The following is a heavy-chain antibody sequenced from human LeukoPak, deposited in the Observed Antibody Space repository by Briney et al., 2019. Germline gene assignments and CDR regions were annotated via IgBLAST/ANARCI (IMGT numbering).Heavy chain of an antibody. CDR2: ISSIGSTI. CDR1: GFTFSSYE. D-gene: IGHD2-21*01. J-gene: IGHJ4*01. CDR3: ARNVDNFDY. V-gene: IGHV3-48*03. Sequence: GGCLRLSCAASGFTFSSYEMNWVRQAPGKGLEWVSYISSIGSTIYYADSVQGRFTISRDKAQNSLYLQMSSLRAEDTAVYYCARNVDNFDYWGQGTLVTVYS.